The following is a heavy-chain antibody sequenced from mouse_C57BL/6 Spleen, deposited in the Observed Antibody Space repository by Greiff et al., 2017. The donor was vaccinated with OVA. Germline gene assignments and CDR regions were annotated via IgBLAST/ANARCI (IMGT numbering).Heavy chain of an antibody. CDR3: TTGYDYSLYYYAMDD. D-gene: IGHD2-4*01. CDR1: GFNIKDYY. Sequence: EVQLQQSGAELVRPGASVKLSCTASGFNIKDYYMHWVKQRPEQGLEWIGRFDPEDGDTEYAPKFQGKATMTADTSSNPAYLQLSTLTSEDTAVYYCTTGYDYSLYYYAMDDWGQGTSVTVSS. CDR2: FDPEDGDT. J-gene: IGHJ4*01. V-gene: IGHV14-1*01.